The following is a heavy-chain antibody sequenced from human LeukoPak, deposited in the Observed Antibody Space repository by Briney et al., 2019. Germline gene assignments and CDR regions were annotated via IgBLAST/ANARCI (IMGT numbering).Heavy chain of an antibody. CDR3: AKERDDSSGQKYALLDP. V-gene: IGHV3-23*01. D-gene: IGHD3-22*01. Sequence: GGSLCPSSAASGFTFSDYYMSWIRQAPGKGLEWVSGISGSAGSTYYADSVKGRFTISRDNSKNTLYLQMNSLRAEDTAVYYCAKERDDSSGQKYALLDPWAEGTLVTVSS. CDR2: ISGSAGST. CDR1: GFTFSDYY. J-gene: IGHJ5*02.